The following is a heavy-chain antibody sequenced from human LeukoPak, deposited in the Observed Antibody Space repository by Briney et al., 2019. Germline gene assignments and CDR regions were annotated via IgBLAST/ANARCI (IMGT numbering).Heavy chain of an antibody. CDR1: GFTFSYYS. CDR3: VRDRDYAFDF. CDR2: SNTDGTI. V-gene: IGHV3-48*02. Sequence: GGSLRLSCAASGFTFSYYSMNWVRQAPGKGLEWISYSNTDGTISYADSVKGRFTISRDNAENSLYLQMNSLRDEDTAVYFCVRDRDYAFDFWGQGTMGTVSS. J-gene: IGHJ3*01.